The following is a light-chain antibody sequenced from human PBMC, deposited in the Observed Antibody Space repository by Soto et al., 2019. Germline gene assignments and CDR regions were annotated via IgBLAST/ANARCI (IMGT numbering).Light chain of an antibody. V-gene: IGKV3-15*01. Sequence: ETVMTQSPATLSVSPGERVTLSCRASQSVSSNLAWYQQKPGQAPRLLVYGASTRATGIPARFSGSGSGTGFTLTISSLQSEDFAVYYCQQSNNWPKTFGQGTKVEIK. CDR3: QQSNNWPKT. CDR2: GAS. J-gene: IGKJ1*01. CDR1: QSVSSN.